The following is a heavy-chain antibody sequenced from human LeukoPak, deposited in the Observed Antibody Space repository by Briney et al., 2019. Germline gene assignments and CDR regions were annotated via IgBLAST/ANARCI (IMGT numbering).Heavy chain of an antibody. J-gene: IGHJ4*02. CDR2: ISYDGSNK. CDR3: AKDRAKQWELGGVVDY. CDR1: GFTFSSYG. Sequence: GGSLRLSCAASGFTFSSYGMHWVRQAPGKGLEWVAVISYDGSNKYYADSVKGRFTISRDNSKNTLYLQMNSLRAEDTAVYYCAKDRAKQWELGGVVDYWGQGTLVTVSS. V-gene: IGHV3-30*18. D-gene: IGHD1-26*01.